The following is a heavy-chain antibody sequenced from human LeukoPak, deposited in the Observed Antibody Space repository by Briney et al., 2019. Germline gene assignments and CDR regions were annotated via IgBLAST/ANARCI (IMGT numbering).Heavy chain of an antibody. CDR1: GFTFSNHG. J-gene: IGHJ6*02. V-gene: IGHV3-30*03. CDR2: ISYDGNNK. Sequence: GGSLRLSCAASGFTFSNHGIHWVRQASGKGLEWVAVISYDGNNKYYTDSVKGRFTISRDNSRNTLYLQMNSLRAEDTAVYYCARDRSIYFYGMDVWGQGTTVTVSS. CDR3: ARDRSIYFYGMDV. D-gene: IGHD6-6*01.